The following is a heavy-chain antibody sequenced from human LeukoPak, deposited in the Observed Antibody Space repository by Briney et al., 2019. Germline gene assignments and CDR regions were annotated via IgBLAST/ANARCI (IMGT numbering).Heavy chain of an antibody. CDR1: GGSISSSSYY. Sequence: SGTLSLTCTVSGGSISSSSYYWGWIRQPPGKGLEWIGSIYYSGSTYYNPSLKSRVTISVDTSKNQFSLKLSSVTAADTAVYYCARELPSPNDHHYFDYWGQGTLVTVSS. J-gene: IGHJ4*02. CDR3: ARELPSPNDHHYFDY. D-gene: IGHD1-1*01. V-gene: IGHV4-39*02. CDR2: IYYSGST.